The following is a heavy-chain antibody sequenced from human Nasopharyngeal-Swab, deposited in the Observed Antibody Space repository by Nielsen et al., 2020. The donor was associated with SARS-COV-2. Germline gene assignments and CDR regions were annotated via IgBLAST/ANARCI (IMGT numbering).Heavy chain of an antibody. J-gene: IGHJ3*02. V-gene: IGHV3-21*01. CDR3: ARVPITGTGDAFDI. CDR2: ISSSSSYI. CDR1: GFTFSSYS. D-gene: IGHD1-7*01. Sequence: GSLKISCAASGFTFSSYSMNWVRQAPGKGLEWVSSISSSSSYIYYADSVKGRFTISRDNAKNSLYLQMNSLRAEDTAVYYCARVPITGTGDAFDIWGQGTMVTVSS.